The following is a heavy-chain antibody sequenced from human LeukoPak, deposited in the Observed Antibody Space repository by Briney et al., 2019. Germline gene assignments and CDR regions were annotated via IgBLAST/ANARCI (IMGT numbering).Heavy chain of an antibody. V-gene: IGHV4-34*01. D-gene: IGHD5-12*01. CDR2: INHLGRT. CDR3: ARGSASGIYPIDY. CDR1: GGSFSVYY. J-gene: IGHJ4*02. Sequence: PSETLSLTCAVYGGSFSVYYWRWIRQPPGKGLEWIAEINHLGRTNYNPSLKSRATISIDTSKNQVFLKLSSVTAADTAVYYCARGSASGIYPIDYWGQGTLVTVSS.